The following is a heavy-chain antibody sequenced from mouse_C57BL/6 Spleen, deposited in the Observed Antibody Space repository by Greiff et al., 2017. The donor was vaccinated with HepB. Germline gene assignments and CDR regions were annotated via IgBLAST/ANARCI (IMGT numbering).Heavy chain of an antibody. CDR3: ATYYGYDGGFMDY. J-gene: IGHJ4*01. V-gene: IGHV2-9-1*01. CDR1: GFSLTSYA. CDR2: IWTGGGT. Sequence: VQRVESGPGLVAPSQSLSITCTVSGFSLTSYAISWVRQPPGKGLEWLGVIWTGGGTNYNSALKSRLSISKDNSKSQVFLKMNSLQTDDTARYYCATYYGYDGGFMDYWGQGTSVTVSS. D-gene: IGHD2-9*01.